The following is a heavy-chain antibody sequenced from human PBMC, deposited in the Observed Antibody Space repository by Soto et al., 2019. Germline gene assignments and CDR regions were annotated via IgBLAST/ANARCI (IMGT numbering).Heavy chain of an antibody. CDR1: GFTFSSYG. V-gene: IGHV3-30*18. D-gene: IGHD5-12*01. CDR3: AKDHWESMARNNYYRMDV. Sequence: GGSLRLPCAASGFTFSSYGMHWVRQALGKGMEWVAVISYYGSNKYYADSVKGRFTISRDNSKNTLYLQMNSLRAEDTAVYYCAKDHWESMARNNYYRMDVWGQGTSVTVSS. J-gene: IGHJ6*02. CDR2: ISYYGSNK.